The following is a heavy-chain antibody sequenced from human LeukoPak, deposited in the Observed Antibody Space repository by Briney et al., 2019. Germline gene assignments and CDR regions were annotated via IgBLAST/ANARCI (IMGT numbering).Heavy chain of an antibody. CDR1: GFTFSSYT. Sequence: GGSLRLSCAASGFTFSSYTMHWVRQAPGKGLEWVSSITTSQTYVYYADSMRGRFTTSRDNAKNSLYLQMNSLRVEDTAVYYCAREYVWSLGLGNKNAFDIWGQGTMVTVSS. D-gene: IGHD3-16*01. CDR2: ITTSQTYV. V-gene: IGHV3-21*01. J-gene: IGHJ3*02. CDR3: AREYVWSLGLGNKNAFDI.